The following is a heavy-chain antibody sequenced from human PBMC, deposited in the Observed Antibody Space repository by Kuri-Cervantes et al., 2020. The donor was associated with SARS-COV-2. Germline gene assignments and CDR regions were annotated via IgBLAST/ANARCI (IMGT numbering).Heavy chain of an antibody. V-gene: IGHV4-38-2*01. D-gene: IGHD6-19*01. CDR2: IYYSGST. J-gene: IGHJ1*01. CDR3: ARVGGQVAGTLYFQH. CDR1: RYSISSGYY. Sequence: ESLKISCAVSRYSISSGYYWGWIRQPPGKGLEWIGYIYYSGSTNYNPSLKSRVTISVDTSKNQFSLKLSSVTAADTAVYYCARVGGQVAGTLYFQHWGQGTLVTVSS.